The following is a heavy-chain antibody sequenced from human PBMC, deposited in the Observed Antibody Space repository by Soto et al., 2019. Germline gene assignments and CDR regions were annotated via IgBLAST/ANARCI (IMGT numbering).Heavy chain of an antibody. V-gene: IGHV4-31*03. Sequence: QVQLQESGPGLVKPSQTLSLTCTVSGGSITSSGYYWSWIRQHPGEGLEWIRFTPNSGSSSYNPSXKCXVTIAVDTSSNQFSLNLKSVTAADTAVCYCASGGGSTKVDYWGQGTLVTVSP. CDR3: ASGGGSTKVDY. CDR1: GGSITSSGYY. J-gene: IGHJ4*02. D-gene: IGHD2-2*01. CDR2: TPNSGSS.